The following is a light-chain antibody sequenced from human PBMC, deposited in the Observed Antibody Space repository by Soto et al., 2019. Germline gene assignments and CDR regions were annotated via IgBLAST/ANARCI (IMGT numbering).Light chain of an antibody. Sequence: QSVLTHPASVSWSPGQSITISCTGTSSDVGGYDYVSWYQLHPGKAPKLMIFEVSNRPSGVSYRFSGSKSGNTASLTISGLQAEDEADYFCSSYSISTAYLFGTGTKVTV. CDR1: SSDVGGYDY. CDR3: SSYSISTAYL. CDR2: EVS. J-gene: IGLJ1*01. V-gene: IGLV2-14*01.